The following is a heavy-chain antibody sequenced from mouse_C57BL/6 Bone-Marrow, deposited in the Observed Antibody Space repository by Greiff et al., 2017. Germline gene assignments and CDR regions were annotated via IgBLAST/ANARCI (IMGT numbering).Heavy chain of an antibody. Sequence: VQLKQSGTVLARPGASVKMSCKTSGYTFTSSWMHWVKQRPGQGLEWIGAIYPGNSDTSYNQKFKGKAKLTAVTSASTAYMELSSLTNEDSAVYYCTRGSIYYYGSSYGFFAYWGQGTLVTVSA. D-gene: IGHD1-1*01. CDR3: TRGSIYYYGSSYGFFAY. CDR1: GYTFTSSW. V-gene: IGHV1-5*01. CDR2: IYPGNSDT. J-gene: IGHJ3*01.